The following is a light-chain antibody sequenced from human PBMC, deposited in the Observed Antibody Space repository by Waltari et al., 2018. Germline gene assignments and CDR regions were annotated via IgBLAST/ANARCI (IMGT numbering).Light chain of an antibody. CDR1: QSVLYPSDNNNY. Sequence: DIVMTQSPDSLTVSLGERANINCKSSQSVLYPSDNNNYLAWYQQKAGQPPRLLIYWASTRASGVPDRFSGSGSGTDFTLTISNLQAEDVAVYYCQQYYYTRLTFGGGTKVEIK. CDR3: QQYYYTRLT. J-gene: IGKJ4*01. CDR2: WAS. V-gene: IGKV4-1*01.